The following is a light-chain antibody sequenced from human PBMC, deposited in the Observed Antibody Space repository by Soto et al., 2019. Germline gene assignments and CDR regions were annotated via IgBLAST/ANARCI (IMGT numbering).Light chain of an antibody. V-gene: IGLV2-14*01. Sequence: QSALTQPASVSRSPGQSITISCTGTSSDVGGYNYVSWYQQYPGKAPKLMIFEVNNRPSGVSNRFSGSKSGNTASLTISGLQAEDEADYYCSSYTSSSTPYVFGTGTKLTFL. J-gene: IGLJ1*01. CDR2: EVN. CDR3: SSYTSSSTPYV. CDR1: SSDVGGYNY.